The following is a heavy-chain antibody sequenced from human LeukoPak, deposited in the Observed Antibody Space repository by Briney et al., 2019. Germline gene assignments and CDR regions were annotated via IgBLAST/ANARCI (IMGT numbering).Heavy chain of an antibody. CDR3: AREALHGYPPWYYYYYYMDV. D-gene: IGHD6-13*01. J-gene: IGHJ6*03. Sequence: SETLSLTCTVSGGSISSYYWSWIRQPPGKGLEWIGYIYYSGSTNYNPSLKSRVTISVDTSKNQFSLKLSSVTAADTAVYYCAREALHGYPPWYYYYYYMDVWGKGTTVTVSS. CDR2: IYYSGST. CDR1: GGSISSYY. V-gene: IGHV4-59*01.